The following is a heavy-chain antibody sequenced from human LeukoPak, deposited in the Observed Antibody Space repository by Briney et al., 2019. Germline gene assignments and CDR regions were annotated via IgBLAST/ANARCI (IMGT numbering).Heavy chain of an antibody. CDR2: IYYSGST. Sequence: PSETLSLTCTVSGGSISSYYWSWIRQPPGKGLEWIGYIYYSGSTNYNPSLKSRVTISVDTSKNQFSLKLSSVTAADTAVYYCARDYVWGSYRYTNPWGQGTLVTVSS. D-gene: IGHD3-16*02. J-gene: IGHJ5*02. CDR3: ARDYVWGSYRYTNP. CDR1: GGSISSYY. V-gene: IGHV4-59*01.